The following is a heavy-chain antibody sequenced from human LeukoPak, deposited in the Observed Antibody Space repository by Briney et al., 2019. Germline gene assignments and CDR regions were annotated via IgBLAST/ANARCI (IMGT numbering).Heavy chain of an antibody. J-gene: IGHJ4*02. D-gene: IGHD2-2*01. CDR2: IYPGDSDT. CDR3: ARRQGCSSTSCPPDS. V-gene: IGHV5-51*01. CDR1: GYSFTTYC. Sequence: GESLKISCRGSGYSFTTYCIAWVLQLPGKGLEWMGIIYPGDSDTRYSPSFQGQVTISADKSINTAYLQWSSLKASDTTMYYCARRQGCSSTSCPPDSWGQGTLVTVSS.